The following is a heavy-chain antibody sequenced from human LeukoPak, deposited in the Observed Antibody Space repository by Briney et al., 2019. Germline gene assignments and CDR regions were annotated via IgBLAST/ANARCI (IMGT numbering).Heavy chain of an antibody. D-gene: IGHD4-17*01. J-gene: IGHJ4*02. CDR1: GYTFTSYG. Sequence: ASVKVSCKASGYTFTSYGISWVRQAPGQGLEWMGWISAYNGNTNYAQKLQGRVTMATDTSTNTAYMELRSLRSDDTAVYYCARDVYGDSEHFDYWDQGTLVTVSS. CDR2: ISAYNGNT. CDR3: ARDVYGDSEHFDY. V-gene: IGHV1-18*01.